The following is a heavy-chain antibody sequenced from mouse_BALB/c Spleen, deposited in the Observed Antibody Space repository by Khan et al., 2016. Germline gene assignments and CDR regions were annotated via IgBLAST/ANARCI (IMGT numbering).Heavy chain of an antibody. CDR2: ISYSGST. D-gene: IGHD3-3*01. CDR3: ARERDGWFAY. CDR1: GYLITSDYA. J-gene: IGHJ3*01. V-gene: IGHV3-2*02. Sequence: EVQLQESGPGLVKPSQSLSLTCTVTGYLITSDYAWNWIRQFPGNKLEWMGYISYSGSTSYNPSLKSRISITRDTSKNQFFLQLNSVTTEDTATYYCARERDGWFAYWGQGTLVTVSA.